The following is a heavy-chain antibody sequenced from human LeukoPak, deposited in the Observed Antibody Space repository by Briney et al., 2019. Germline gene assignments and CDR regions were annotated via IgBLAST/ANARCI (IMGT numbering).Heavy chain of an antibody. J-gene: IGHJ4*02. CDR1: GFIFNGAW. CDR3: TTGVARAGHDGY. V-gene: IGHV3-15*01. Sequence: GGSLRLSCAASGFIFNGAWMHRVRQAPGKGLDWVGHIRSKITGGTTDYAAPVKGRFTISRDDSKNTLYLEMNYLKTEDTAVYYCTTGVARAGHDGYWGQGTLVTDSS. D-gene: IGHD2-15*01. CDR2: IRSKITGGTT.